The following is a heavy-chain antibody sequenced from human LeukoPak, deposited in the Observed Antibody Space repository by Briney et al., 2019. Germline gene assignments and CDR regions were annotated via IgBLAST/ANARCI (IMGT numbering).Heavy chain of an antibody. Sequence: SLRLSCAGSGFTFSLYNMHWVRQAPGKGLEWVALISFGGSPTYYADSVRGRFTISRDNSKNTLFLQMSSLKAEDTAVYYCAREGASNGYHYGMDVWGQGTTVSVSS. CDR3: AREGASNGYHYGMDV. V-gene: IGHV3-30*04. J-gene: IGHJ6*02. CDR2: ISFGGSPT. CDR1: GFTFSLYN. D-gene: IGHD5-12*01.